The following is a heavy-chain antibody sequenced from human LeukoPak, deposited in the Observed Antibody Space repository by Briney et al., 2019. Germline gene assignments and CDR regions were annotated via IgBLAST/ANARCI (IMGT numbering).Heavy chain of an antibody. Sequence: GWSLRLSCAASGFTFSNYWMHWVRQAPGKGLVWVSRIKSDGRTTYYADSVKGRFTISRDDAKNTLYLQMNRLRAEDTAVYYCARAGVAVAYFYYFDYWGQGSLVTVSS. J-gene: IGHJ4*02. CDR3: ARAGVAVAYFYYFDY. CDR2: IKSDGRTT. V-gene: IGHV3-74*01. CDR1: GFTFSNYW. D-gene: IGHD6-19*01.